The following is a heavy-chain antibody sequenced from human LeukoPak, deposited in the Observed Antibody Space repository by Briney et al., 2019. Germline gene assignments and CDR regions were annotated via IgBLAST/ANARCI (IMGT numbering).Heavy chain of an antibody. CDR1: GGTFISYA. CDR3: ARVRDYYASSDYSDY. Sequence: ASVKVSCKASGGTFISYAISWVRQAPGQGLEWMGWTSGYNAKTKYVQKFQGRITMTIDTSTTTAYMELRSLTSDDTAVYYCARVRDYYASSDYSDYWGQGTLVTVSS. V-gene: IGHV1-18*01. CDR2: TSGYNAKT. J-gene: IGHJ4*02. D-gene: IGHD3-22*01.